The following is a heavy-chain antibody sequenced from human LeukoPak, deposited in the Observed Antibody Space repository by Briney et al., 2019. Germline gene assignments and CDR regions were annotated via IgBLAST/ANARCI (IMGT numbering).Heavy chain of an antibody. J-gene: IGHJ4*02. V-gene: IGHV3-74*01. CDR3: ARDADWYGQSFDY. Sequence: HPGGSLRLSCEASGFTFSSYWMHWVRQAPGKGLMWVSRIYSDEGSRNYADSVKGRFTISRDNAKNTLYLQMDSLRAEDTAVCYCARDADWYGQSFDYWGQGTLVTVSS. CDR2: IYSDEGSR. CDR1: GFTFSSYW. D-gene: IGHD3-9*01.